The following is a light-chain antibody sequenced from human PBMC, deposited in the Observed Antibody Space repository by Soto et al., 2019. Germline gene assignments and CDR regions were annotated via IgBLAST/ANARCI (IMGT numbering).Light chain of an antibody. V-gene: IGLV2-14*01. J-gene: IGLJ1*01. Sequence: LTQPASVSGSPGQSIAISCIGSSSDVGGYNYVSWHQQHPGKAPKVVIYDVSNRPSGVSDRFSGSKSGNTASLTISGLQAEDEADYYCSSYTRSSTYVFGTGTKVTVL. CDR3: SSYTRSSTYV. CDR1: SSDVGGYNY. CDR2: DVS.